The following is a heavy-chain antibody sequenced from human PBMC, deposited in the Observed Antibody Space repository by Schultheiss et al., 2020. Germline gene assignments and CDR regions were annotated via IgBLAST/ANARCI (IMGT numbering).Heavy chain of an antibody. J-gene: IGHJ5*02. V-gene: IGHV4-34*01. CDR3: AAYSGNDLGWFDP. D-gene: IGHD5-12*01. CDR2: INHSGST. Sequence: SETLSLTCAVYGGSFSGYYWSWIRQPPGKGLEWIGEINHSGSTNYNPSLKSRVFISVDTSKNQFSLKLSSVTAADTAVYYCAAYSGNDLGWFDPWGQGTLVTVS. CDR1: GGSFSGYY.